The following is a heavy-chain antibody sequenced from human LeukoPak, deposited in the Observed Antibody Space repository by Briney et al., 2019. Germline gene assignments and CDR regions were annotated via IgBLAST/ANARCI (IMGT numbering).Heavy chain of an antibody. J-gene: IGHJ6*02. CDR1: GFTFSAFW. V-gene: IGHV3-74*01. CDR3: AKGAPYCSSTSCYKYYYGMDV. CDR2: INSDGSST. D-gene: IGHD2-2*02. Sequence: GGSLRLSCAASGFTFSAFWMHWVRQAPGKGLVWVSRINSDGSSTTHADSVKGRFTVSRDNAKNTLYLQMDSLRAEDSAVYYCAKGAPYCSSTSCYKYYYGMDVWGQGTTVTVSS.